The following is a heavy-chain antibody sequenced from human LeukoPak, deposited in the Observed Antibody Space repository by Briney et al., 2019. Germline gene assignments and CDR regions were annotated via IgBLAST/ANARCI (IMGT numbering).Heavy chain of an antibody. D-gene: IGHD3-3*01. CDR3: AKDPDLHGHDY. Sequence: GGSLKLSCAASGFTFSSYAMSWVRQAPGKGLEWVSAISGSGGSTYYADSVKGRFTISRDNSKNTLYLQVNSLRAEDTAVYYCAKDPDLHGHDYWGQGTLVTVSS. J-gene: IGHJ4*02. CDR1: GFTFSSYA. CDR2: ISGSGGST. V-gene: IGHV3-23*01.